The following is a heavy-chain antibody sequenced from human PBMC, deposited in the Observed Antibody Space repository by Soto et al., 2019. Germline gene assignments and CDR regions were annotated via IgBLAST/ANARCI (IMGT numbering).Heavy chain of an antibody. J-gene: IGHJ4*02. CDR2: IYPGDSDT. V-gene: IGHV5-51*01. Sequence: PGESLKISCKAPGYSFTNYWIGWVRQMPGKGLEWMGTIYPGDSDTRYSPSFQGQVTFSVDKSINTAYLHWTSLKASDTAIYYCAIQHPLDSSAWYNWGQGTLVTVSS. D-gene: IGHD6-19*01. CDR1: GYSFTNYW. CDR3: AIQHPLDSSAWYN.